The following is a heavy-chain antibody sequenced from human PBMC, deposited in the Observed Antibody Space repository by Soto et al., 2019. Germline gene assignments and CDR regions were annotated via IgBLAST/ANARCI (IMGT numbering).Heavy chain of an antibody. CDR3: ASVAVAGQYYYYYYGMDV. Sequence: SETLSLTCAVSGGSISSSNWWSWVRQPPGKGLEWIGEIYHSGSTNYNPSRKSRVTISVDKSKNQFSLKLSSVTAADTAVYYCASVAVAGQYYYYYYGMDVWGQGTTVTVSS. J-gene: IGHJ6*02. D-gene: IGHD6-19*01. CDR1: GGSISSSNW. CDR2: IYHSGST. V-gene: IGHV4-4*02.